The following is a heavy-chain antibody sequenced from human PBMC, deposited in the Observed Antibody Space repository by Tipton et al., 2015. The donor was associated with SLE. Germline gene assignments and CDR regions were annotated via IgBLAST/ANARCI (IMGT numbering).Heavy chain of an antibody. D-gene: IGHD1-1*01. CDR1: GGSITSNKW. Sequence: TLSLTCGVSGGSITSNKWWTWVRQSPGKGLEWIGEISHSGDTDYNPSLKSRVTMSVDKSKNQFSLKLSSVTAADTAVYYCATGHFDFWGQGRLVTVSS. V-gene: IGHV4-4*02. CDR2: ISHSGDT. CDR3: ATGHFDF. J-gene: IGHJ5*01.